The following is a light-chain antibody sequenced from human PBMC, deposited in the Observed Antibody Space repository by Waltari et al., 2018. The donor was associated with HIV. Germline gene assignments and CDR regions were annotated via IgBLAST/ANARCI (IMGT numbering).Light chain of an antibody. CDR2: DVT. J-gene: IGLJ1*01. CDR1: SSDIGAYNY. Sequence: QSALTQPASVSGSPGQSITISCTGTSSDIGAYNYVSWYQQHPGQVPKLMIYDVTKRPLVVSDRFSVSKSGNTASLTISGLQADDEADYYCSSYTSSSTYVFGTGTMVTVL. CDR3: SSYTSSSTYV. V-gene: IGLV2-14*03.